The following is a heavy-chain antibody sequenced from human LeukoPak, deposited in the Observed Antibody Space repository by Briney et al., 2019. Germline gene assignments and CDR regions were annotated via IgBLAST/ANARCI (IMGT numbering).Heavy chain of an antibody. CDR1: VYTFTSFG. CDR3: TRDHCRGDNCPSFDY. CDR2: IGAYNGDT. J-gene: IGHJ4*02. V-gene: IGHV1-18*04. D-gene: IGHD2-15*01. Sequence: RASVKVSCKPSVYTFTSFGISWVLQAPGQGLEWMGWIGAYNGDTNYTQKFQGRVTMTTDTSTSTAYMDLRSLRSDDTAVYYCTRDHCRGDNCPSFDYWGQGTLVTVSS.